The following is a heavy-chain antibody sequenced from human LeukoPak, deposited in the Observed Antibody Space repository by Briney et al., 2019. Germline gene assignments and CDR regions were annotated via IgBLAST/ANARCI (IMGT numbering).Heavy chain of an antibody. CDR2: ISYDGSNK. D-gene: IGHD1-26*01. V-gene: IGHV3-30-3*01. J-gene: IGHJ6*02. CDR3: ARSLSRVGATIRFYYYYGMDV. CDR1: GFTFSSYA. Sequence: GGSLRLSCAASGFTFSSYAMHWVRQAPGKGLEWVAVISYDGSNKYYADSVKGRFTISRDNSKNTPYLQMNSLRAEDTAVYYCARSLSRVGATIRFYYYYGMDVWGQGTTVTVSS.